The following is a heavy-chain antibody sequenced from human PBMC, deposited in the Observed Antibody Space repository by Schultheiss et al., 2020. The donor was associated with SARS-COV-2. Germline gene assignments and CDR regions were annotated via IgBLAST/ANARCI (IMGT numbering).Heavy chain of an antibody. D-gene: IGHD5-18*01. V-gene: IGHV4-61*08. CDR1: GGSISSGDYY. J-gene: IGHJ4*02. CDR2: IYYSGST. Sequence: SETLSLTCTVSGGSISSGDYYWSWIRQPPGKGLEWIGYIYYSGSTNYNPSLKTRVTMSADTSKKQISLKLSSVTPADTAVYYCARHEGGYLGYFHHWGQGTLVTVSS. CDR3: ARHEGGYLGYFHH.